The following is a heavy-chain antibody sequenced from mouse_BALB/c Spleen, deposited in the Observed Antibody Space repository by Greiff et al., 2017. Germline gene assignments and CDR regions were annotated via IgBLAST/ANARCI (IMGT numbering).Heavy chain of an antibody. Sequence: EVKLMESGPGLVKPSQSLSLTCSVTGYSITSGYYWNWIRQFPGNKLEWMGYISYDGSNNYNPSLKNRISITRDTSKNQFFLKLNSVTTEVTATYYCAREGGYDGIDYWGQGTTLTVSS. V-gene: IGHV3-6*02. CDR1: GYSITSGYY. J-gene: IGHJ2*01. D-gene: IGHD2-14*01. CDR2: ISYDGSN. CDR3: AREGGYDGIDY.